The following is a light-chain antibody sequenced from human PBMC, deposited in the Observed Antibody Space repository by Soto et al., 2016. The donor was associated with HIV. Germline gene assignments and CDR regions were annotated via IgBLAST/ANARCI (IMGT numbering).Light chain of an antibody. J-gene: IGLJ3*02. Sequence: SSELTQDPAVSVALGQTVTITCQGDTLRTYYANWFHQKPGQAPVLLIYGKNNRPSGIPDRFSGSSSGNTASLTITGAQAEDEADYFCNSRDSSVDHLVFGGGTKLDRP. CDR3: NSRDSSVDHLV. CDR2: GKN. V-gene: IGLV3-19*01. CDR1: TLRTYY.